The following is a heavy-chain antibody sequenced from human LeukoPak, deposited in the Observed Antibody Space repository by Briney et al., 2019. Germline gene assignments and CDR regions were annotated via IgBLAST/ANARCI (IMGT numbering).Heavy chain of an antibody. J-gene: IGHJ4*02. V-gene: IGHV4-34*01. CDR2: INHSGST. D-gene: IGHD2-2*02. CDR3: ARGNTALGY. Sequence: KTSETLSLTCAVYGGSFSGYYWSWIRQPPGKGLEWIGEINHSGSTNYNPSLKSRVTISVDTSKNQFSLKLSSVTAADTAVYYCARGNTALGYWGQGTLVTVSS. CDR1: GGSFSGYY.